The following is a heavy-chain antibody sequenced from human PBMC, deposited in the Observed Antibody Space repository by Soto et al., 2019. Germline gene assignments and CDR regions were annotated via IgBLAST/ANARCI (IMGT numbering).Heavy chain of an antibody. CDR3: TRRGIAVAGTDY. CDR2: IRSKASSYAT. Sequence: EVQLVESGGGLVQPGGSLKLSCAASGFTFSGSAMHWVRQASGKGLEWVGRIRSKASSYATAYAASVKGRFTISRDDSKSTAYLQMNSLKTEDTAVYYCTRRGIAVAGTDYWGQGTLVTVSS. D-gene: IGHD6-19*01. V-gene: IGHV3-73*02. CDR1: GFTFSGSA. J-gene: IGHJ4*02.